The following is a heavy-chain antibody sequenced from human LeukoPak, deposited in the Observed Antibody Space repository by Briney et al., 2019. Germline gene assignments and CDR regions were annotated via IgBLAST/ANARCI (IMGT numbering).Heavy chain of an antibody. V-gene: IGHV4-31*03. CDR3: AKDRVVGTTKVYYSWFDP. Sequence: PSETLSLTCTVSGGSISSGGYYWSWIRQHPGKGLEWIGYIYYSGSTYYNPSLKSRVTISVDTSKNQFSLKLSSVTAADTAVYYCAKDRVVGTTKVYYSWFDPWGQGTLVTVSS. J-gene: IGHJ5*02. CDR1: GGSISSGGYY. CDR2: IYYSGST. D-gene: IGHD1-26*01.